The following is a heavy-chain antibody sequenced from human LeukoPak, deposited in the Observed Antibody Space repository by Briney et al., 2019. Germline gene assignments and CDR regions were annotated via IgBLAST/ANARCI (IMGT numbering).Heavy chain of an antibody. CDR1: GFTFSSYG. J-gene: IGHJ4*02. D-gene: IGHD3-10*01. V-gene: IGHV3-30*02. CDR2: IRYDGSNK. Sequence: GGSLRLSCAASGFTFSSYGMHWVRQAPGKGLEWVAFIRYDGSNKYYADSVKGRFTISRDNSKNTLYLQMNSLRAEDTALYYCARDYYGSGGFNDYWGQGTLVTVSS. CDR3: ARDYYGSGGFNDY.